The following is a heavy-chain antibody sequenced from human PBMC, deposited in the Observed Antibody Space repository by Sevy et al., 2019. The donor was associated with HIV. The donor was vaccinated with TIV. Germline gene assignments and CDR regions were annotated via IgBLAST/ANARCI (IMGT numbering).Heavy chain of an antibody. CDR3: AKDREVVGAKIDF. CDR2: ISFHETIK. D-gene: IGHD1-26*01. V-gene: IGHV3-30*18. J-gene: IGHJ4*02. Sequence: GGSLRLSCAASGFTFSDFGMHWVRQAPGKGLEWVAVISFHETIKFYAESVKGRFTISRDNSKNTLYLEMNSLRAGDTALYYCAKDREVVGAKIDFWVQGTLVTVSS. CDR1: GFTFSDFG.